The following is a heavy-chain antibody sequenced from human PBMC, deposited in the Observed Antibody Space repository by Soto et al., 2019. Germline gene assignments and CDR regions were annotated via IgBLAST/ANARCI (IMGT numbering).Heavy chain of an antibody. J-gene: IGHJ4*02. CDR1: GFTFSSYA. CDR3: ASSYYYGSGSPYYFDY. CDR2: TRNKANSYTT. V-gene: IGHV3-72*01. Sequence: HPGGSLRLSCAASGFTFSSYAMSWVRQAPGKGLEWVGRTRNKANSYTTEYAASVKGRFTISRDDSKNSLYLQMNSLKTEDTAVYYCASSYYYGSGSPYYFDYWGQGTLVTVSS. D-gene: IGHD3-10*01.